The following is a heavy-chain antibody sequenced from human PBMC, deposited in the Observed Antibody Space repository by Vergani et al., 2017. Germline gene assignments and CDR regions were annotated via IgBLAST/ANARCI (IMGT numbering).Heavy chain of an antibody. V-gene: IGHV1-2*02. D-gene: IGHD6-19*01. Sequence: QVQLVQSGAEVKTPGASVKVSCKASGYTFTGYYMHWVRQAPGQGLEWMGWINPNSGGTNYAQKCQGRVTMTRDTSISTAYRELSRLRSDDTAVYYCARARKIIAVAGSGGWFDPWGQGTLVTVSS. CDR1: GYTFTGYY. CDR3: ARARKIIAVAGSGGWFDP. J-gene: IGHJ5*02. CDR2: INPNSGGT.